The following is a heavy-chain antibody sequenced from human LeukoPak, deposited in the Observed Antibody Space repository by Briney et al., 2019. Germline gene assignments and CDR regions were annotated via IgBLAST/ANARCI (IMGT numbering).Heavy chain of an antibody. V-gene: IGHV4-34*01. Sequence: SETLSLTCSVSGGSISSYYWSWIRQPPGKGLEWIGEINHSGSTKYNPSLKSRVTISVDTSKNQFSLKLSSVTAADTAVYYCARWAVAGIFDYWGQGTLVTVSS. CDR3: ARWAVAGIFDY. D-gene: IGHD6-19*01. CDR2: INHSGST. CDR1: GGSISSYY. J-gene: IGHJ4*02.